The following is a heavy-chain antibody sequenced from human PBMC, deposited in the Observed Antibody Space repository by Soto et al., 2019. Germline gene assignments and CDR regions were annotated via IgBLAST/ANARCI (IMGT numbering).Heavy chain of an antibody. CDR3: ARDPLWGTPLLLWYIDL. CDR1: GFTFSSYA. CDR2: ISYDGSNK. V-gene: IGHV3-30-3*01. Sequence: GGSLRLSCAASGFTFSSYAMHWVRQAPGKGLEWVAVISYDGSNKYYADSAKGRFTISRDNSKNTLYLQMNSLRAEDTAVYYCARDPLWGTPLLLWYIDLRGPGPLVTLSS. J-gene: IGHJ2*01. D-gene: IGHD1-1*01.